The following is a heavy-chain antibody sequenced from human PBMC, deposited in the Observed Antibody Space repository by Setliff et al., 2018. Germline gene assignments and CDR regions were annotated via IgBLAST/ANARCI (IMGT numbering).Heavy chain of an antibody. CDR3: ARERMYYNFWSGYSDY. CDR1: GYTLTELS. CDR2: FDPEDGET. V-gene: IGHV1-24*01. D-gene: IGHD3-3*01. Sequence: ASVKVSCKVSGYTLTELSMHWVRQAPGKGLEWMGGFDPEDGETIYAQEFQGRVTMTEDTSTDTAYMELSSLRSEDTAVYYCARERMYYNFWSGYSDYWGQGTLVTVSS. J-gene: IGHJ4*02.